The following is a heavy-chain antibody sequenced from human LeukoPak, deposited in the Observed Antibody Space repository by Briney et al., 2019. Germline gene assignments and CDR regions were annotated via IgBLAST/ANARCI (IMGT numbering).Heavy chain of an antibody. Sequence: GRSLRLSCAASGFTFSSYGMHWVRQAPGKGLEWVAVISYDGSNKYYADSVKGRFTISRDNSKNTLYLQMNSLRAEDMAVYYCAKGTYSYGYPPDYWGQGTLVTVSS. J-gene: IGHJ4*02. CDR2: ISYDGSNK. CDR1: GFTFSSYG. CDR3: AKGTYSYGYPPDY. V-gene: IGHV3-30*18. D-gene: IGHD5-18*01.